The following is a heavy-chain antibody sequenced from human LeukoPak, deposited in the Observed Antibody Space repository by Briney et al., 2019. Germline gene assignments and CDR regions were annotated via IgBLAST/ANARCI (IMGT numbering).Heavy chain of an antibody. CDR1: GFTFSDYY. Sequence: GGSLRLSCAASGFTFSDYYMSWIRQAPGKGLEWVSYISSSGGTIYYADSVKGRFTISRDNAKNSLYLQMNSLRAEDTAVYYCARDVLHYDFWSGYFYYYYYMDVWGKGTTVTVSS. V-gene: IGHV3-11*04. CDR2: ISSSGGTI. D-gene: IGHD3-3*01. J-gene: IGHJ6*03. CDR3: ARDVLHYDFWSGYFYYYYYMDV.